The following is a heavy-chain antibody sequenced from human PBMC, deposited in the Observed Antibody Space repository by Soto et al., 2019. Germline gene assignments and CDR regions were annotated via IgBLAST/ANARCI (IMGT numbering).Heavy chain of an antibody. CDR1: GFTFSSYG. V-gene: IGHV3-30*03. Sequence: GGSLRLSCAASGFTFSSYGMHWVRQAPGKGLEWVAVISYDGSNKYYADSVKGRFTISRDNSKNTLYLQMNSLRAEDTAVYYCASGYSSSWYYYYGMDVWGQGTKVTVSS. CDR2: ISYDGSNK. D-gene: IGHD6-13*01. CDR3: ASGYSSSWYYYYGMDV. J-gene: IGHJ6*02.